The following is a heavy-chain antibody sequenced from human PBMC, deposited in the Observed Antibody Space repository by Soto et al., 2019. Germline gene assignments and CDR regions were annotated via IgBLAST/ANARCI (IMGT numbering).Heavy chain of an antibody. CDR2: LSSDGFGA. D-gene: IGHD3-16*01. J-gene: IGHJ4*02. CDR1: GFSLSPYW. V-gene: IGHV3-74*03. Sequence: GGSLRLSCAASGFSLSPYWMHWVRQVPGGGLEWVARLSSDGFGAAYADSVKGRFFISRDIARNTLSLQMNSLRADDTAVYYCARDLGGPDYWGRGTSVTAPQ. CDR3: ARDLGGPDY.